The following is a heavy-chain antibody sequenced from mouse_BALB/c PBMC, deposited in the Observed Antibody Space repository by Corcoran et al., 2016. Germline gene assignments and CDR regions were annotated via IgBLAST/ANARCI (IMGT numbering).Heavy chain of an antibody. Sequence: EVQLQQSGPELVKPGASVKMSCKASGYTFTSYVMHWVKQKPGQGLEWIGYINPYNDGTKYNEKFKGKATLTSDKSASTAYMELSSLTSEDSAVYYCARLYPGIAMDYWGQGTLVTVSS. CDR2: INPYNDGT. V-gene: IGHV1S136*01. CDR1: GYTFTSYV. J-gene: IGHJ4*01. CDR3: ARLYPGIAMDY.